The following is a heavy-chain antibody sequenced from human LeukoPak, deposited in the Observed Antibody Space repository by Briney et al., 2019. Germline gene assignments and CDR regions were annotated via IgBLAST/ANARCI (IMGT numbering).Heavy chain of an antibody. CDR1: GYTFTGYY. D-gene: IGHD3-22*01. CDR2: INPNSGGT. J-gene: IGHJ3*02. V-gene: IGHV1-2*02. Sequence: ASVKVSCKASGYTFTGYYMHWVRQAPGQGLEWMGWINPNSGGTNYAQKFQGRVTMTRDTSISTAYMELSRLRSDDTAVYYCARSDYYDSSGYYAEAFDIWGQGTMVTVSS. CDR3: ARSDYYDSSGYYAEAFDI.